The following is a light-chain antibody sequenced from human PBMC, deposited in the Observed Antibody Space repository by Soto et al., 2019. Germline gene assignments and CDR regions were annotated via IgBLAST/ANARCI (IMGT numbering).Light chain of an antibody. CDR1: QSVRSSY. CDR2: GAS. V-gene: IGKV3-20*01. Sequence: EIVLTQSPGTLSLSPGERATLSCRASQSVRSSYLAWYQQKPGQAPWLLIYGASSRATGIPDRFSGSGSGTDFTLTISRLEPEDFAVYYCQQYGSSPQTCGQGTRVEIK. CDR3: QQYGSSPQT. J-gene: IGKJ1*01.